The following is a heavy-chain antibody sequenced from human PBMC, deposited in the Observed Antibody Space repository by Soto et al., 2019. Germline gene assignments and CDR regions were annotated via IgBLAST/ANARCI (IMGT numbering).Heavy chain of an antibody. V-gene: IGHV3-30*04. J-gene: IGHJ5*02. D-gene: IGHD2-8*01. CDR2: ISFDGSNK. Sequence: QVQLVESGGGVVQPGRSLRLSCAASGFSFRNSAMHWVRQAPGKGLEWVAMISFDGSNKNYVDSVRGRFTISRDNPKNTLYLQINNLRREDTAVYFCAGYVSRHTNRSCFDPWGQGTLVTVSS. CDR3: AGYVSRHTNRSCFDP. CDR1: GFSFRNSA.